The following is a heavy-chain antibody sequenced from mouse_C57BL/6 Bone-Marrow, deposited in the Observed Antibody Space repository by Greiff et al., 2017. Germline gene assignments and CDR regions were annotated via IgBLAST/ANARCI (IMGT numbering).Heavy chain of an antibody. CDR3: ALYLQWLRHDWFAY. V-gene: IGHV14-2*01. D-gene: IGHD2-2*01. J-gene: IGHJ3*01. CDR1: GFNIKDYY. Sequence: VQLQQSGAELVKPGASVKLSCTASGFNIKDYYMHWVKQRTEQGLEWIGRIDPEDGDPKYAPKFPGKATITADTSSNTAYLHISSLTSEDTAVYFCALYLQWLRHDWFAYWGQGTLVTVSA. CDR2: IDPEDGDP.